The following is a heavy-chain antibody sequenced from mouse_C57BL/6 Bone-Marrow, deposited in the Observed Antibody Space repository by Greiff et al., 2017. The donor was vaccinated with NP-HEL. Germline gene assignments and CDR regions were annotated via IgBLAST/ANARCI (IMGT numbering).Heavy chain of an antibody. V-gene: IGHV1-54*01. CDR2: LNPGSGGT. J-gene: IGHJ3*01. Sequence: QVQLKESGAELVRPGTSVKVSCKASGSAFTTYLIEWVKQRPGQGLEWIGVLNPGSGGTNYNEKFKGKATLTADKSSSTAYMQLSSLTSEDSAVYFCARHRGEFGYPVAYCGQGTLVTVSA. D-gene: IGHD2-2*01. CDR1: GSAFTTYL. CDR3: ARHRGEFGYPVAY.